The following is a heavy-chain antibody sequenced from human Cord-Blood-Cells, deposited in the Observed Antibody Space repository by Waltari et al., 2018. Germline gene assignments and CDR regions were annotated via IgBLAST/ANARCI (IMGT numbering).Heavy chain of an antibody. CDR3: ARDNTYSSSWYYYYYGMDV. CDR1: GYSISSGYY. CDR2: IYHSGST. D-gene: IGHD6-13*01. J-gene: IGHJ6*02. Sequence: QVQLQESGPGLVKPSETLSLTCAVSGYSISSGYYWGWIRQPPGKGLEWIGSIYHSGSTYYNPSLKSRVTISVDTSKNQFSLKLSSVTAADTAVYYCARDNTYSSSWYYYYYGMDVWGQGTTVTVSS. V-gene: IGHV4-38-2*02.